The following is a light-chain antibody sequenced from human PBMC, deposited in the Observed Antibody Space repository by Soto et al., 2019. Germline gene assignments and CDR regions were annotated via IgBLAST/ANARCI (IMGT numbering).Light chain of an antibody. CDR3: QHLSSYPIT. V-gene: IGKV1-9*01. J-gene: IGKJ5*01. Sequence: IQLTQSPSSLSASVGDRVTITCRASQGIGTYLAWYHQKPGRAPKLLIYFASTLQSGVPSRFSGSGSGTDFTLTINSLQPEDFATYYCQHLSSYPITFGQGTRLEIK. CDR2: FAS. CDR1: QGIGTY.